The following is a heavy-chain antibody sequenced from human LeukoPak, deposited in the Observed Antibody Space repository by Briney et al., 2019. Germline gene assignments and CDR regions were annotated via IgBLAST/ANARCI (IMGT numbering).Heavy chain of an antibody. V-gene: IGHV3-30-3*01. J-gene: IGHJ4*02. CDR1: GFTFTSYA. CDR2: ISYDGSNK. Sequence: PGRSLRLSCAASGFTFTSYAMHWVRQAPGKGLEWVAVISYDGSNKYYADSVKGRSTISRDNSKNTLYLQMNSLRAEDTAVYYCARESQYYFGYWGQGTLVTVSS. D-gene: IGHD6-19*01. CDR3: ARESQYYFGY.